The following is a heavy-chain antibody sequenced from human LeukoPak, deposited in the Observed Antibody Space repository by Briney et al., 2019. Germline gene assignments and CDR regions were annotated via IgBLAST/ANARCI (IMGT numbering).Heavy chain of an antibody. D-gene: IGHD2-21*02. CDR3: ARTDETAPAEDFQH. CDR1: GFSVSSNY. Sequence: GGSLRLSCAASGFSVSSNYVSWVRQAPGKGLEWVSVIYSGGSTYYADSVKGRFTISRDNSKNTLYLQMKSLRAEDTAVYYCARTDETAPAEDFQHWGQGTLVTVSS. J-gene: IGHJ1*01. CDR2: IYSGGST. V-gene: IGHV3-53*01.